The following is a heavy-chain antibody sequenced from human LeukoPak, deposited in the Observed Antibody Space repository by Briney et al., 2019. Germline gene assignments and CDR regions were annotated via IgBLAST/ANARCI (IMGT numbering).Heavy chain of an antibody. CDR2: IRHDGTNK. CDR1: RFDFSTFG. J-gene: IGHJ4*02. Sequence: PGGSLRLSCVASRFDFSTFGMHWVRQAPGKGLEWVTFIRHDGTNKWFADSVKGRFTSSRDNLKNTLYLQMNSLQPEDTAVHYCANGFCAGGTCGPFDHWGRGTLVTVSS. CDR3: ANGFCAGGTCGPFDH. D-gene: IGHD2-8*02. V-gene: IGHV3-30*02.